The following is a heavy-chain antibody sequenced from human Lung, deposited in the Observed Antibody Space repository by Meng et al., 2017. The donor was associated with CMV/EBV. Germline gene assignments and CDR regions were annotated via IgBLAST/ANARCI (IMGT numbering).Heavy chain of an antibody. D-gene: IGHD1-26*01. Sequence: RHEASVKASCTASGNTFTNYRITWVRQSPGQGLEWMGWIIAYNGNTNYAQTLEGRLTMTTDTSTSTAYMELRSLRSDDTAVYYCARVEVGITSGDYWGQGTLVTVSS. CDR2: IIAYNGNT. J-gene: IGHJ4*02. CDR1: GNTFTNYR. CDR3: ARVEVGITSGDY. V-gene: IGHV1-18*01.